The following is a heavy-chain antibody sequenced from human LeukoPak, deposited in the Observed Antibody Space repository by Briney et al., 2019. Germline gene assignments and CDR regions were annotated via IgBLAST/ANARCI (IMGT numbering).Heavy chain of an antibody. J-gene: IGHJ4*02. CDR3: ARGDYYDSSFDY. Sequence: SETLSLTCAVYGGSFSGYYWSWIRQPPGKGLEWIGEINHSGSTNYNPSLKSRVTISVDTSKNQFSLKLSSVTAADTAVYYCARGDYYDSSFDYWGQGTLVTVSS. CDR2: INHSGST. CDR1: GGSFSGYY. D-gene: IGHD3-22*01. V-gene: IGHV4-34*01.